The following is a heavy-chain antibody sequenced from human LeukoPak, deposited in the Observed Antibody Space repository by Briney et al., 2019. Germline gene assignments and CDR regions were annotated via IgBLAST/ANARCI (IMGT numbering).Heavy chain of an antibody. J-gene: IGHJ6*02. CDR2: INPILGIA. Sequence: SVKVSCKASGGTFSSYAISWVRQAPGQGLEWMGRINPILGIANYAQKFQGRVTITADKSTSTAYMELSSLRSEDTAVYYCARDERWFGDYYYSYGMDVWGQGTTVTVAS. CDR1: GGTFSSYA. D-gene: IGHD3-10*01. V-gene: IGHV1-69*04. CDR3: ARDERWFGDYYYSYGMDV.